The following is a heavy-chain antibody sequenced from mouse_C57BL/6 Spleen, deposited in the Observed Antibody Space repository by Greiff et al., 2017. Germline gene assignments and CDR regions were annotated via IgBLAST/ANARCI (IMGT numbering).Heavy chain of an antibody. CDR3: ARDPYYYGSSPYFDY. V-gene: IGHV1-50*01. J-gene: IGHJ2*01. Sequence: VQLQQPGAELVKPGASVKLSCKASGYTFTSYWMQWVKQRPGQGLEWIGEIDPSDSYTNYNQKFKGKATLTVDTASSTAYMQLSRLTSEDSAVYYCARDPYYYGSSPYFDYWGQGTTLTVSS. CDR1: GYTFTSYW. D-gene: IGHD1-1*01. CDR2: IDPSDSYT.